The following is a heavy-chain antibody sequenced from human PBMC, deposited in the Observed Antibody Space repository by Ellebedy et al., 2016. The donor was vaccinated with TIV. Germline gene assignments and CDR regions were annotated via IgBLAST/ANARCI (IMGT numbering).Heavy chain of an antibody. J-gene: IGHJ4*02. D-gene: IGHD5-24*01. CDR1: GFTFSSYN. Sequence: GESLKISCTASGFTFSSYNMNWVRQTPEKGREWISHISRSSTTILYADSAKGRFTISRDNAKESLYLQMSSLRAEDTAVYYCARDPIRNDGHNFDYWGPGTLVTVS. CDR2: ISRSSTTI. CDR3: ARDPIRNDGHNFDY. V-gene: IGHV3-48*04.